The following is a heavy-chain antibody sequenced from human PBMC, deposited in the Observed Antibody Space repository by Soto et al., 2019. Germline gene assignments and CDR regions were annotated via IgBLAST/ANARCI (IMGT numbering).Heavy chain of an antibody. Sequence: SETLSLTCTVSGGSISSYYWSWIRQPPGKGLEWIGYIYYSGSTNYNPSLKGRVTISVDTSKSQFSLKLSSVTAADTAVYYCARTNYYDSSFNWFDPWGQGTLVTVSS. D-gene: IGHD3-22*01. J-gene: IGHJ5*02. CDR2: IYYSGST. CDR1: GGSISSYY. CDR3: ARTNYYDSSFNWFDP. V-gene: IGHV4-59*01.